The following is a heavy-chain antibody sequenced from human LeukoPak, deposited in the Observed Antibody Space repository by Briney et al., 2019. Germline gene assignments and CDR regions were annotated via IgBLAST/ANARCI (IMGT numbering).Heavy chain of an antibody. Sequence: GGSLRLSCAASGFSFSSNVMIWVRQAPGKGLEWVSSIPASGGSTYYADSVKGRFTISRDNSKNSLYLQMNSLRAEDTAVYYCAKESSGGWYFDYWGQGTLVTVSS. CDR3: AKESSGGWYFDY. CDR1: GFSFSSNV. V-gene: IGHV3-23*01. D-gene: IGHD6-19*01. CDR2: IPASGGST. J-gene: IGHJ4*02.